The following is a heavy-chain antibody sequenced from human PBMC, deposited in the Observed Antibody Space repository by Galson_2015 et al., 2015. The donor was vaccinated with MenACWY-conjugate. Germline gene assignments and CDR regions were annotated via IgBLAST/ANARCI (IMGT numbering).Heavy chain of an antibody. CDR1: GYSFTSYW. Sequence: QSGAEVKKPGESLKISCKGSGYSFTSYWIGWVRQMPGKGLEWMGRIDPSDSYTNYSPSFQGHVTISADKSISTAYLQWSSLKASDTAMYYCAIFGSSSLDAFDIWGQGTMVTVSS. V-gene: IGHV5-10-1*01. J-gene: IGHJ3*02. CDR3: AIFGSSSLDAFDI. D-gene: IGHD6-13*01. CDR2: IDPSDSYT.